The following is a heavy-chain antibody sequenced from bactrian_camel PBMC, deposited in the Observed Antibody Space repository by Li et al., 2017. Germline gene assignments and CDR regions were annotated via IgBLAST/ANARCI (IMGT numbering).Heavy chain of an antibody. D-gene: IGHD7*01. CDR1: GYTASSNY. CDR2: IYTGGGST. CDR3: AAGLLGRTAWCPVVAPDPQNY. J-gene: IGHJ4*01. Sequence: HVQLVESGGGSVQTGGSLRLSCTASGYTASSNYMGWFRQAPGKGLEWVSSIYTGGGSTYYADSVKGRFTISKDNAKNTMYLQMNSLKPEDTAVYYCAAGLLGRTAWCPVVAPDPQNYWGQGTQVTVS. V-gene: IGHV3-2*01.